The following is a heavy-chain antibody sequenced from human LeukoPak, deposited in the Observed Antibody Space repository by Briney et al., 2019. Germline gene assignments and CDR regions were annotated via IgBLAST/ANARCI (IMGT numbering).Heavy chain of an antibody. V-gene: IGHV4-59*01. D-gene: IGHD3-16*01. Sequence: PSETLSLTCTVSGVFMRNYYWSWIRQPPGKGLEWIGHINSIGSTKYNPSLKSRVAISVDTSKNQFSLKLSSVTAAETALYYCARDFTLGGDSYFDYWGQGTLVTVSS. J-gene: IGHJ4*02. CDR2: INSIGST. CDR1: GVFMRNYY. CDR3: ARDFTLGGDSYFDY.